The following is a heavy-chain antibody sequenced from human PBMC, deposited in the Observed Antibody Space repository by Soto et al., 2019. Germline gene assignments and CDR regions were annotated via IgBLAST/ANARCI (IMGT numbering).Heavy chain of an antibody. CDR2: VSTSGRST. CDR1: GFIFSEST. Sequence: PGGSLRLSCSASGFIFSESTIYWVRQVPGKGLEAISAVSTSGRSTYYADSVKDRFTISRDNSKNTLFLQMGSLRPEDTAIYYCVKQAHGLDGVAFDYWGQGTHVTVSA. D-gene: IGHD2-15*01. V-gene: IGHV3-64D*06. CDR3: VKQAHGLDGVAFDY. J-gene: IGHJ4*02.